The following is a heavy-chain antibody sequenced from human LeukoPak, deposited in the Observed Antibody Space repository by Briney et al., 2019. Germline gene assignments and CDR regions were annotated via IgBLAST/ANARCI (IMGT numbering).Heavy chain of an antibody. V-gene: IGHV4-4*07. D-gene: IGHD3-10*01. CDR3: ARDLSGSLYFDY. Sequence: SETLSLTCSVSGASISSYYYNWIRQTAGGGLEWIARLYISGSTDYNPSLKRRVTISVDTSNNQFFLELTSVTAADTAVYFCARDLSGSLYFDYWGQGVLVTVSS. CDR1: GASISSYY. CDR2: LYISGST. J-gene: IGHJ4*02.